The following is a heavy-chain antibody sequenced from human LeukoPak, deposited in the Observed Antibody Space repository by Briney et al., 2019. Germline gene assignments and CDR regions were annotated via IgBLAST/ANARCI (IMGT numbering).Heavy chain of an antibody. Sequence: SETLSLTCTVSGGSITSSSHFWAWIRQPPGKGLEWIASIHYTGSTFYSPSLQSRVTISVDTSKNQFSLNLRSVTATDTAVYYCAREEASAGDYWGQGTLVTVSS. V-gene: IGHV4-39*01. J-gene: IGHJ4*02. CDR2: IHYTGST. CDR1: GGSITSSSHF. CDR3: AREEASAGDY. D-gene: IGHD6-13*01.